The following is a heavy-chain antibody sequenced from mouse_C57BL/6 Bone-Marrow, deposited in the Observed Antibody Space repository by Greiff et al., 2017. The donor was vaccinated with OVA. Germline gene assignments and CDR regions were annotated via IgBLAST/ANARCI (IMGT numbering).Heavy chain of an antibody. CDR3: ARRDGDPYWYFDV. V-gene: IGHV5-6*01. CDR1: GFTFSSYG. CDR2: ISSGGSYT. D-gene: IGHD2-13*01. J-gene: IGHJ1*03. Sequence: EVQLVESGGDLVKPGGSLKLSCAASGFTFSSYGMSWVRQTPDKRLEWVATISSGGSYTYYPDSVKGRFTISRDNAKNTLYLQMSSLKSEDTAMYYCARRDGDPYWYFDVWGTGTTVTVSS.